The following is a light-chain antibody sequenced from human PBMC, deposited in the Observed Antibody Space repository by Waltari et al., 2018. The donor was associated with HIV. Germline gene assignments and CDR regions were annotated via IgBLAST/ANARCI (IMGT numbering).Light chain of an antibody. CDR1: QGISRW. V-gene: IGKV1-12*01. CDR2: AGS. J-gene: IGKJ2*01. Sequence: IQMTQSPSSVSASVADRVTITCRASQGISRWLRWYQQKPGKAPKLLSYAGSSLQSGVPSRISGRGSGTDDNHNISRQKPEDFATYYCQQANSFPYTFGQGTKLEVK. CDR3: QQANSFPYT.